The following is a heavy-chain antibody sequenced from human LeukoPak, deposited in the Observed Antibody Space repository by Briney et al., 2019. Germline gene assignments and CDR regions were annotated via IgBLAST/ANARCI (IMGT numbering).Heavy chain of an antibody. CDR1: GGSISSSSYY. V-gene: IGHV4-39*07. Sequence: SETLSLTCTVSGGSISSSSYYWGWIRQPPGKGLEWIGSIYYSGSTYYNPSLKSRVTISVDTSKNQFSLKLSSVTAADTAVYYCARGKAQGRYFDWPDYWGQGTLVTVSS. CDR3: ARGKAQGRYFDWPDY. D-gene: IGHD3-9*01. CDR2: IYYSGST. J-gene: IGHJ4*02.